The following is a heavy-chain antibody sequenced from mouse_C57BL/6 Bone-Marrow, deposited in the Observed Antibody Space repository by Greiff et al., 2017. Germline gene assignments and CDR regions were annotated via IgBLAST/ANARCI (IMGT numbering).Heavy chain of an antibody. V-gene: IGHV5-9-1*02. CDR2: ISSGGDYI. CDR1: GFTFSSYA. Sequence: EVQVVESGEGLVKPGGSLKLSCAASGFTFSSYAMSWVRQTPEKRLEWVAYISSGGDYIYYADTVKGRFTISRDNARNTLYLQMSSLKSEDTAMCYCTRGDYSGSSPHYWGQGTTLTVSS. J-gene: IGHJ2*01. CDR3: TRGDYSGSSPHY. D-gene: IGHD1-1*01.